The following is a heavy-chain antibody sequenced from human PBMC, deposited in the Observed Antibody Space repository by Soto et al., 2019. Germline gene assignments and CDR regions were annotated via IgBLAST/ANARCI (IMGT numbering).Heavy chain of an antibody. CDR1: GGSISSGGYY. D-gene: IGHD2-2*01. CDR2: IYYSGST. Sequence: SETLSLTCTVSGGSISSGGYYWSWIRQPPGKGLEWIGYIYYSGSTYYNPSLKSRVTISVDTSKNQFPLKLSSVTAADTAVYYCARAVVPAAINYYGMDVWGQGTTVTVSS. CDR3: ARAVVPAAINYYGMDV. V-gene: IGHV4-30-4*01. J-gene: IGHJ6*02.